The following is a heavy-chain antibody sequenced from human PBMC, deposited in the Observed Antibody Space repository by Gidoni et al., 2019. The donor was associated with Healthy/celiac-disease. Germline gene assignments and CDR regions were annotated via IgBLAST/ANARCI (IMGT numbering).Heavy chain of an antibody. CDR3: ARSSPRVTATHIAYYGMDV. D-gene: IGHD2-21*02. J-gene: IGHJ6*02. CDR2: INPSGGST. CDR1: GSTFHSYY. V-gene: IGHV1-46*02. Sequence: QVQLVQSGAEVNKPGASVKVSCKASGSTFHSYYMHWLRQAPVQGLEWMGIINPSGGSTSYAQKFQGRVTMTRDTSTSTVYMELSSLRSEDTAVYYCARSSPRVTATHIAYYGMDVWGQGTTVTVSS.